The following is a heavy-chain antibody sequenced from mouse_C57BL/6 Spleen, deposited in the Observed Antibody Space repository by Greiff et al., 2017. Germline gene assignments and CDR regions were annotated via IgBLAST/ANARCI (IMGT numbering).Heavy chain of an antibody. CDR1: SYTFTSYW. Sequence: QVQLQQPGAELVKPGASVKMSCKASSYTFTSYWITWVKQRPGQGLEWIGDIYPGSGSTNYNEKFKSKATLTVDTSSSTAYMQLSSLTSEDSAVYYCARWDYYGSSPWFAYWGQGTLVTVSA. CDR3: ARWDYYGSSPWFAY. J-gene: IGHJ3*01. CDR2: IYPGSGST. V-gene: IGHV1-55*01. D-gene: IGHD1-1*01.